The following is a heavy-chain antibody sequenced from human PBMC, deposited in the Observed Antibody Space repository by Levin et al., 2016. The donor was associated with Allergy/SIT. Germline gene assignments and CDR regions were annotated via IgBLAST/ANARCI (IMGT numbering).Heavy chain of an antibody. J-gene: IGHJ6*02. Sequence: VRQAPGKGLEWVSAISGSGGSTYYADSVKGRFTISRDNSKNTLYLQMNSLRAEDTAVYYCARGYYYDSSGYYHYYYYGMDVWGQGTTVTVSS. V-gene: IGHV3-23*01. CDR2: ISGSGGST. CDR3: ARGYYYDSSGYYHYYYYGMDV. D-gene: IGHD3-22*01.